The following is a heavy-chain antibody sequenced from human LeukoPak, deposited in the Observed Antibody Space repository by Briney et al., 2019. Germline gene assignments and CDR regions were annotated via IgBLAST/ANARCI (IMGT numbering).Heavy chain of an antibody. CDR3: ARTGERGYSYGNDY. CDR2: IIPIFGTA. J-gene: IGHJ4*02. CDR1: GGTFSSYA. D-gene: IGHD5-18*01. V-gene: IGHV1-69*13. Sequence: ASVKVSCKASGGTFSSYAISWVRQAPGQGLEWMGVIIPIFGTANYAQKFQGRVTITADESTSTAYMELSSLRSEDTAVYYCARTGERGYSYGNDYWGQGTLVTVSS.